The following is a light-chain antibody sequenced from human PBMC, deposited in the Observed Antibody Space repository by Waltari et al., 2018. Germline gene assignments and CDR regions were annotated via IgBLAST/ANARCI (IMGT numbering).Light chain of an antibody. J-gene: IGKJ1*01. Sequence: CRASQGVGRSLVWYQQKPCQAPRLVIYNTYTRATGIPDRFSGSGSGTDFSLTISRLEPEDFAVYYCQHNVRLPVTFGQGTKVEIK. CDR2: NTY. CDR1: QGVGRS. CDR3: QHNVRLPVT. V-gene: IGKV3D-11*01.